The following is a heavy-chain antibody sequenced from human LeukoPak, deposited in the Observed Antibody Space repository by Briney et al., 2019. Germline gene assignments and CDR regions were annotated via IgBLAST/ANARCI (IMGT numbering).Heavy chain of an antibody. D-gene: IGHD3-3*01. J-gene: IGHJ4*02. CDR3: ARSYYDFWSGYYPFDY. CDR2: IYYSGST. Sequence: SETLSLTCTVSGGSISSYYWSWIRQPPGKGLEWSGYIYYSGSTNYNPSLKSRVTISVDTSKNPFSLKLSSVTAADTAVYYCARSYYDFWSGYYPFDYWGQGTLVTVSS. CDR1: GGSISSYY. V-gene: IGHV4-59*01.